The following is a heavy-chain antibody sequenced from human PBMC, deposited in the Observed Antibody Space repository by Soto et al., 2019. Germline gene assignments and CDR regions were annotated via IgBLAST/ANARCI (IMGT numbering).Heavy chain of an antibody. J-gene: IGHJ6*02. CDR3: AREGPAPYYYYGMDV. CDR1: GSTFKNFV. V-gene: IGHV1-18*01. Sequence: QVSSKSSGSTFKNFVSSWVRQAPGQGLVWMGWISGYNGNTKYPEKFQGRVTMTTDTSTSTVHLELRSLRSDDTAVYYCAREGPAPYYYYGMDVWG. CDR2: ISGYNGNT.